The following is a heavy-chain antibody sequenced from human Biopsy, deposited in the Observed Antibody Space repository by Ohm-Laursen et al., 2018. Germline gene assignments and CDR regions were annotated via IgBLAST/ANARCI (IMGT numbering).Heavy chain of an antibody. CDR2: IYYSGST. V-gene: IGHV4-59*07. J-gene: IGHJ6*02. D-gene: IGHD2/OR15-2a*01. Sequence: SDTLSLTCTVSGGSISSDYWSWMRQTPGQGLEWNGYIYYSGSTNSNPSLKSRVTISVDTSKNQFPLRLNSVTAADTAVYYCARVTNSTGWPYYCFYGMDVWGQGTTVTVSS. CDR1: GGSISSDY. CDR3: ARVTNSTGWPYYCFYGMDV.